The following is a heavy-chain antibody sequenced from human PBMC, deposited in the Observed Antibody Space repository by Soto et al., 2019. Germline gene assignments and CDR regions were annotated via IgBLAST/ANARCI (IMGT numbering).Heavy chain of an antibody. CDR3: ARDIVVVVAATRDYYYGMDV. D-gene: IGHD2-15*01. V-gene: IGHV1-18*01. CDR1: GYTFTSYG. J-gene: IGHJ6*02. CDR2: ISAYNGNT. Sequence: ALVKVSCKASGYTFTSYGISWVRQAPGQGLEWMGWISAYNGNTNYAQKLQGRVTMTTDTSTSTAYMELRSLRSDDTAVYYCARDIVVVVAATRDYYYGMDVWGQGTTVTVSS.